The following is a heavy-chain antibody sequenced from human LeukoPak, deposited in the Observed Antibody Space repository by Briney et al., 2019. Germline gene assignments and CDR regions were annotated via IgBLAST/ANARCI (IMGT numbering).Heavy chain of an antibody. CDR2: ISGITTNT. J-gene: IGHJ3*02. V-gene: IGHV3-23*01. CDR1: GFTFSNYA. CDR3: AKHLLVGGTRGAYAFDI. Sequence: GVSLRLSCAASGFTFSNYAMSWVRQAPGKGLEWVSLISGITTNTYYADSVKGRFTISRDNSKNTLDLHMNSLRAEDTAGYYCAKHLLVGGTRGAYAFDIWGRGTMVTVSS. D-gene: IGHD1-26*01.